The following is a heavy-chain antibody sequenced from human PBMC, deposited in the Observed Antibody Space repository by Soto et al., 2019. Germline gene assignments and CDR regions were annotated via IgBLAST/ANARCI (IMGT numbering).Heavy chain of an antibody. CDR3: ARGSGGYYYGMDV. CDR2: VWYDGSNK. V-gene: IGHV3-33*01. Sequence: QVQLVESGGGVVQPGRSLRLSCAVSGFTFSSYGMHWVRQAPGKGLEWVAVVWYDGSNKYYADSVKGRFSISRDNSKNTLYVQMSSLRAEDTAVYYCARGSGGYYYGMDVWGQGTTVTVSS. CDR1: GFTFSSYG. J-gene: IGHJ6*02.